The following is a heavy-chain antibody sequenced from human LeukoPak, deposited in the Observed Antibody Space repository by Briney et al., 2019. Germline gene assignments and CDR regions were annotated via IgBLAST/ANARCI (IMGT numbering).Heavy chain of an antibody. Sequence: SVTVSCKASGGTFSSYAISWVRQAPGQGLEWMGRIIPILGIANYAQKFQGRVTITADKSTSTAYMEPSSLRSEDTAVYYCASSRRGYSCGPGGDYFDYWGQGTLVTVSS. J-gene: IGHJ4*02. CDR2: IIPILGIA. D-gene: IGHD5-18*01. CDR1: GGTFSSYA. V-gene: IGHV1-69*04. CDR3: ASSRRGYSCGPGGDYFDY.